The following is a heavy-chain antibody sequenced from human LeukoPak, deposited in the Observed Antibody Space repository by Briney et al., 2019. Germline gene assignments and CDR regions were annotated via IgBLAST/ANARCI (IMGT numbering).Heavy chain of an antibody. J-gene: IGHJ4*02. CDR1: GYSFGSYW. Sequence: GESLKISCKGSGYSFGSYWIGWVREIPGKGLEWLGIIYPGDFDTRYSPSFQGQVTISADKSIKTAYLQWSSLRASDTAMYYCASSTAVTTHYFDFWGQGTLVTVSS. V-gene: IGHV5-51*01. D-gene: IGHD4-17*01. CDR2: IYPGDFDT. CDR3: ASSTAVTTHYFDF.